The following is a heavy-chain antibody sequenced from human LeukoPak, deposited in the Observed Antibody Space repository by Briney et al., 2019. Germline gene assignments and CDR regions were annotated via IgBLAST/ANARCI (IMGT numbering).Heavy chain of an antibody. D-gene: IGHD3-22*01. CDR3: AGLPAYYYDTSGFYFDY. V-gene: IGHV3-21*01. CDR1: GFTFSSYS. Sequence: GGSLRLSCAASGFTFSSYSMNWVRQAPGKGLEWVSSISSSSSYIYYADSVKGRFTISRDNAKNSLYLQMNSLRAEDTAVYYCAGLPAYYYDTSGFYFDYWGQGTLVTVSS. CDR2: ISSSSSYI. J-gene: IGHJ4*02.